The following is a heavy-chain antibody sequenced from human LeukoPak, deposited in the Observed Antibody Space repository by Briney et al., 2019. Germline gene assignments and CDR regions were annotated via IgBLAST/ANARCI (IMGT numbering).Heavy chain of an antibody. Sequence: GGSLRLSCAASGFTFSSYSMNWVRQAPGKGLEWVSSISSSSSYIYYADSVKGRFTISRDNSKNTLYLQMNSLRAEDTAVYYCARYDYGDYEGAFDIWGQGTMVTVSS. CDR3: ARYDYGDYEGAFDI. CDR1: GFTFSSYS. D-gene: IGHD4-17*01. CDR2: ISSSSSYI. J-gene: IGHJ3*02. V-gene: IGHV3-21*01.